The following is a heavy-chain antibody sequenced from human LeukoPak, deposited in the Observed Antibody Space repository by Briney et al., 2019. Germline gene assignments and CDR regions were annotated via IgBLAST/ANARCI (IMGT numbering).Heavy chain of an antibody. J-gene: IGHJ4*02. Sequence: GGSLRLSCAASGFTLSSYSMNWVRQAPGKGLEWVSYISSTGSTIYYADSVNGRFTISRDNAKNSLYLQMNSLRAEDTAVYYCARGQQQLVLWGQGTLVTVSS. D-gene: IGHD6-13*01. CDR2: ISSTGSTI. CDR3: ARGQQQLVL. CDR1: GFTLSSYS. V-gene: IGHV3-48*04.